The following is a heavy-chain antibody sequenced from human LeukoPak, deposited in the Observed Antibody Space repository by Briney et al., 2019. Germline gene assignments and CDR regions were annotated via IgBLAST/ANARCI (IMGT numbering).Heavy chain of an antibody. CDR1: GYTFTGYY. V-gene: IGHV1-2*02. CDR2: INPKSDGT. J-gene: IGHJ3*02. D-gene: IGHD1-26*01. CDR3: ARGYSARRAIGAFDI. Sequence: ASVKVSRKASGYTFTGYYMHWVRQAPGQGGEGMGWINPKSDGTNYAQKFRGGVTMNRDTSISTAHMVLSRLRSGDTAGYYCARGYSARRAIGAFDIWGQGTMVTVSS.